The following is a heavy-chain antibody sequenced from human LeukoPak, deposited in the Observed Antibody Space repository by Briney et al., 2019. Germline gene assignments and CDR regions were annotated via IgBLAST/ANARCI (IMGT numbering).Heavy chain of an antibody. CDR1: GGSISSGGYY. J-gene: IGHJ5*02. V-gene: IGHV4-31*02. Sequence: SESLSLTWTVSGGSISSGGYYWRWIRQHPGKGLEWIGYIYYSGSTYYNPSLKSRVTISVDTSKNQFSLKLSSVTAADTAVYYCAREAVAGTWDWFDPWGQGTLVTVSS. CDR3: AREAVAGTWDWFDP. CDR2: IYYSGST. D-gene: IGHD6-19*01.